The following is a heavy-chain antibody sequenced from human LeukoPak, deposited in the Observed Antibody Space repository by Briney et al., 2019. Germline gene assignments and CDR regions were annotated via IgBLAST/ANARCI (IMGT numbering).Heavy chain of an antibody. D-gene: IGHD6-13*01. J-gene: IGHJ6*02. CDR3: ARDARYSSSWHGDYYYYYGMDV. CDR1: GFTFSSYW. Sequence: AGGSLRLSCAASGFTFSSYWMSWVRQAPGKGLEWVANIKQDGSEKYYVDSVKGRFTISRDNAKNSLYLQMNSLRAEDTAVYYCARDARYSSSWHGDYYYYYGMDVWGQGTTVTVSS. V-gene: IGHV3-7*03. CDR2: IKQDGSEK.